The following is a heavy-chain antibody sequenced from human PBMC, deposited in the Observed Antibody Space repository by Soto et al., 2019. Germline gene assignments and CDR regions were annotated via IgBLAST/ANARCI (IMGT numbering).Heavy chain of an antibody. V-gene: IGHV1-69*13. CDR2: IIPIFGTA. CDR1: GGTFSSYA. CDR3: ASCSPSRGYRYGPFDY. J-gene: IGHJ4*02. Sequence: SVKVSCKASGGTFSSYAISWVRQAPGQGLEWMGGIIPIFGTANYAQKFQGRVTITADESTSTAYMELSSLRSEDTAVYYCASCSPSRGYRYGPFDYWGQGTLVTVSS. D-gene: IGHD5-18*01.